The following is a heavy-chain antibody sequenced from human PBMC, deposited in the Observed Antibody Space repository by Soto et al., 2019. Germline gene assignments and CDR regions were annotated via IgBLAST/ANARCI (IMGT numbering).Heavy chain of an antibody. D-gene: IGHD3-10*01. CDR2: INPNSGGT. V-gene: IGHV1-2*02. CDR3: ARARITMVRGVHNWFDP. J-gene: IGHJ5*02. Sequence: ASVKVSCKASGYTFTGYYMHWVRQAPGQGLEWMGWINPNSGGTNYVQKFQGRVTMTRDTSISTAYMELSRLRSDDTAVYYCARARITMVRGVHNWFDPWGQGTLVTVSS. CDR1: GYTFTGYY.